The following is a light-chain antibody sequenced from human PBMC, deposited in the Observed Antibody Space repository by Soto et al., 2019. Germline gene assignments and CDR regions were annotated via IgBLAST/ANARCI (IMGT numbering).Light chain of an antibody. V-gene: IGKV1-33*01. Sequence: DIQMTQSPSSLSASVGDRVTITCQASQDSSNFLNWYQQKPGKAPKLLIYDASNLETGVPSRFSGSGSRTEFTFTISSMQPEDIATYYCQQYDNLPYTFGQGPKLEIK. J-gene: IGKJ2*01. CDR2: DAS. CDR3: QQYDNLPYT. CDR1: QDSSNF.